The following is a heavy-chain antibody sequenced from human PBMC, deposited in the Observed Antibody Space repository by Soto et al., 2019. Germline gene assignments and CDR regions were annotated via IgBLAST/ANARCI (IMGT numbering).Heavy chain of an antibody. D-gene: IGHD2-2*01. CDR1: AFTSISHG. J-gene: IGHJ6*02. CDR2: ISYNGNYK. V-gene: IGHV3-30*03. CDR3: ARVTSVSYCTSTSCYDYYFYGMDV. Sequence: GGSLRLSCAASAFTSISHGMHWVRQAPGKGLEWVASISYNGNYKNYADSVKGRFTISRDNAKNTLYLQMNSLRAEDTAVYYCARVTSVSYCTSTSCYDYYFYGMDVWGQGTTVTVSS.